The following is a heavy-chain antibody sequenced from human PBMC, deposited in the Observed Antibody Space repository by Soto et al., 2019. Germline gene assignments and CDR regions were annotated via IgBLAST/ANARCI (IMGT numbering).Heavy chain of an antibody. V-gene: IGHV4-4*07. CDR2: IYTSGST. Sequence: QVQLQESGPGLVKPSETLSLTCTVSGGSISSYYWSWIRQPAGKGLEWIGRIYTSGSTNYNPSLKSRETMSVDTSKKQLSLKLSSVTAADTAVYFCAGDQGYSYYGMDVWGQGTTVTVSS. J-gene: IGHJ6*02. CDR1: GGSISSYY. CDR3: AGDQGYSYYGMDV.